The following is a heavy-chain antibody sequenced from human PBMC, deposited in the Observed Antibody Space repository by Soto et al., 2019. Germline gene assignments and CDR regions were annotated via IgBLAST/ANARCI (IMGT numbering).Heavy chain of an antibody. CDR2: ITGDDVSI. V-gene: IGHV3-23*01. J-gene: IGHJ2*01. CDR3: GNKLWGVTTFWYSDL. D-gene: IGHD2-21*02. Sequence: EVQLLESGGGLVQAGGSLRLSCAASGFTATSYAMSWVRQAPGRGLEWVSGITGDDVSIYYADSVKGRFTISRDNSKNTLNPPMNGRRVEHTAGHYCGNKLWGVTTFWYSDLWGRGTLVTVSS. CDR1: GFTATSYA.